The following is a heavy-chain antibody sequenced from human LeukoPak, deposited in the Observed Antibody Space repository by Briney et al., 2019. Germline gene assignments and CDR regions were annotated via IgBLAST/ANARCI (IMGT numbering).Heavy chain of an antibody. CDR1: GFTFSRYW. Sequence: GGSLRLSCAASGFTFSRYWMTWVRQAPGKGLEWVANINQDGSKKYYGDSVKGRFTISRDNAKNSLYLEMNSLRAEDTAVYYCAREGAGVYAVPAATPFDVWGQGALVTVSS. CDR2: INQDGSKK. CDR3: AREGAGVYAVPAATPFDV. D-gene: IGHD2-2*01. J-gene: IGHJ4*02. V-gene: IGHV3-7*01.